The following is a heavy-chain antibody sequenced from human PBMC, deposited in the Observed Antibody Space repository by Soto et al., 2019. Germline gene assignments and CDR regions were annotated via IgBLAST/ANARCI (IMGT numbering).Heavy chain of an antibody. CDR3: ARDQDRPQLGGNYYYIMDV. Sequence: QVQVEQSGAEVKKPGSSVKVSCKASGGTFSTAAISWVRQAPGQGLEWMGGIMPIFRTADYAQKFQGRVTITADESTSPAYLALRSLSSEDTAIYYCARDQDRPQLGGNYYYIMDVWGQGTTVTVSS. D-gene: IGHD3-3*02. V-gene: IGHV1-69*12. CDR1: GGTFSTAA. CDR2: IMPIFRTA. J-gene: IGHJ6*02.